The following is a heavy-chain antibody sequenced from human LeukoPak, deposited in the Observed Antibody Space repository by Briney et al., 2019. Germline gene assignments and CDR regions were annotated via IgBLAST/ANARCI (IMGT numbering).Heavy chain of an antibody. Sequence: SETLSLTCTVSGGSISSSSYYWGWVRQPPGKGLEWIGSIYYSGSTYYNPSLKSRVTISVDTSKNQFSLKLSSVTAADTAVYYCAAQGLGVVPAATSGVYYMDVWGKGTTVTVSS. D-gene: IGHD2-2*01. J-gene: IGHJ6*03. CDR1: GGSISSSSYY. V-gene: IGHV4-39*01. CDR2: IYYSGST. CDR3: AAQGLGVVPAATSGVYYMDV.